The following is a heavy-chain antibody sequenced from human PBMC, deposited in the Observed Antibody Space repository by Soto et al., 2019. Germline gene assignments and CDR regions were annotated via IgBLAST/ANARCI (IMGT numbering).Heavy chain of an antibody. Sequence: QVQLQQWGAGLLKPSETLSLTCAVYGGSFSGYYWTWIRQPPGKGLEWIGEINHSGSTNYNPSLKSRVTISVDTSKNQCSLKLSSVTAADTAVYYCARGGEIVVVVSTTGRYFDYWGQGTLVTVSS. D-gene: IGHD2-15*01. V-gene: IGHV4-34*01. CDR2: INHSGST. CDR3: ARGGEIVVVVSTTGRYFDY. J-gene: IGHJ4*02. CDR1: GGSFSGYY.